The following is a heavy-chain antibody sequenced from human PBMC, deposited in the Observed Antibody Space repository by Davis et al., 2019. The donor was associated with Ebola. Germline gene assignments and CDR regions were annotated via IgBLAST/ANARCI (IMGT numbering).Heavy chain of an antibody. CDR2: IYYSGST. CDR1: GASIRPYY. D-gene: IGHD2-2*01. Sequence: SETLSLTCTVSGASIRPYYWSWIRQPPGKGLEWIGYIYYSGSTYYNPSLKSRVTISVDTSRNQFSLKLTSVTAADTAMYYCARRRTATSWRDYWGQGTLVTVSS. CDR3: ARRRTATSWRDY. J-gene: IGHJ4*01. V-gene: IGHV4-59*08.